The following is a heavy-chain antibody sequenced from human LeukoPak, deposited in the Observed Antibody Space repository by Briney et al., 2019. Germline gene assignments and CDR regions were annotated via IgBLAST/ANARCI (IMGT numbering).Heavy chain of an antibody. CDR1: GGSFSGYY. CDR3: ARHPYYYGSGSYSGFDY. J-gene: IGHJ4*02. Sequence: SETLSLTCAVYGGSFSGYYWSWIRQPPGKGLEWIGEINHSGSTNYNPSLKSRVTISVDTSKNQFSLKLNSVTAADTAVYYCARHPYYYGSGSYSGFDYWGQGTLVTVSS. CDR2: INHSGST. D-gene: IGHD3-10*01. V-gene: IGHV4-34*01.